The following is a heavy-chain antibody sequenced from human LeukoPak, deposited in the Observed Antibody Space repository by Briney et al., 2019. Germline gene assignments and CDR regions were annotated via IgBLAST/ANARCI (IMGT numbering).Heavy chain of an antibody. CDR1: GFTFSSYS. Sequence: GGSLRLSCAASGFTFSSYSMNWVRQAPGKGLEWVSSISSSSYIYYADSVKGRFTISRDNAKNSLYLQMNSLRAEDTAVYYCARQYCTNGVCYADGFDYWGQGTLVTVSS. CDR2: ISSSSYI. V-gene: IGHV3-21*01. CDR3: ARQYCTNGVCYADGFDY. J-gene: IGHJ4*02. D-gene: IGHD2-8*01.